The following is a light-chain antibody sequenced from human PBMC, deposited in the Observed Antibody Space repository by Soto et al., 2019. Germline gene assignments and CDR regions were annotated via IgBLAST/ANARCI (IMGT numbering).Light chain of an antibody. J-gene: IGLJ2*01. CDR2: DVS. V-gene: IGLV2-14*01. CDR3: GSYTSTSTLVV. CDR1: SSDVGRYNF. Sequence: QSALTQPASVSGSPGQSITISCTGTSSDVGRYNFVSWYQQHPGKAPKLMIYDVSNRPSGVSNRFSGSKSGDTASLTISGLQVEDEADYYCGSYTSTSTLVVFGGGTQLTVL.